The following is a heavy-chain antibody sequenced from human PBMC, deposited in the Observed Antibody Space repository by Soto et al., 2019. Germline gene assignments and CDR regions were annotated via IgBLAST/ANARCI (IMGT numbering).Heavy chain of an antibody. D-gene: IGHD6-13*01. V-gene: IGHV3-9*01. J-gene: IGHJ6*03. CDR1: GFTFDDYA. CDR3: AKDLAAAVPTPYYMDV. CDR2: ISWNSGNL. Sequence: EVQLVESGGGLVQPGRSLRLSCAASGFTFDDYAMHWVRQAPGKGLQWVSGISWNSGNLAYADSVKGRFTISRDNGKNSLYLQMNSLRGEDTALYYCAKDLAAAVPTPYYMDVWGRGTTVTVSS.